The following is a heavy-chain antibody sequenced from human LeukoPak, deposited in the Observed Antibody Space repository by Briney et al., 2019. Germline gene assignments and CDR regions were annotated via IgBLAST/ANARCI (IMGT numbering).Heavy chain of an antibody. CDR1: GFTFSDSY. CDR2: ISTSGGTN. V-gene: IGHV3-11*01. CDR3: ARGKSAAMFTPVDY. Sequence: PGGSLRLACAASGFTFSDSYMSWVRQPPGKGLEWISCISTSGGTNYYADSVKGRFTISRDNAKKSLYLQMNSLRAEDTAVYYCARGKSAAMFTPVDYWGQGSLVTASP. D-gene: IGHD5-18*01. J-gene: IGHJ4*02.